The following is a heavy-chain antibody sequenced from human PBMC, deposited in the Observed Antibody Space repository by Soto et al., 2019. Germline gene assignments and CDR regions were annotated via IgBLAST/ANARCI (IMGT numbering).Heavy chain of an antibody. J-gene: IGHJ6*02. CDR2: ISYDGSNK. V-gene: IGHV3-30*18. CDR1: GFTFSSYG. D-gene: IGHD4-17*01. CDR3: AKDRDYGDYYYYGMDV. Sequence: QVQLVESGGGVVQPGRSLRLSCAASGFTFSSYGMHWVRQAPDKGLEWVAVISYDGSNKYYADSVKGRFTISRDNSKNTLYLQMNSLRAEDTAVYYCAKDRDYGDYYYYGMDVWGQGTTVTVSS.